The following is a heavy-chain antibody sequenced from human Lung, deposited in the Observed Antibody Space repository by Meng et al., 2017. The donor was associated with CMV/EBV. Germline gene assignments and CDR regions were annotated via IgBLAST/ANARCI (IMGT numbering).Heavy chain of an antibody. CDR2: IHPHRGDT. Sequence: SVXVSCKASGYTFTAHYFHWVRRAPGQGLEWMGWIHPHRGDTNYAQQFQGRVTLTRDTSINTGYMELTRLTSDDTAVYYCARDNNWGPDYWGQGTLVTVSS. D-gene: IGHD7-27*01. J-gene: IGHJ4*02. CDR3: ARDNNWGPDY. V-gene: IGHV1-2*02. CDR1: GYTFTAHY.